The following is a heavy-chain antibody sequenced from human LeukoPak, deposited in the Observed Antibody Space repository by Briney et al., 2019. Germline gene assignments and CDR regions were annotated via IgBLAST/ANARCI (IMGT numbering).Heavy chain of an antibody. CDR3: AKDISRDGYKVFYYYGMDV. J-gene: IGHJ6*02. D-gene: IGHD5-24*01. V-gene: IGHV3-43*02. CDR1: GFTFDDYA. CDR2: ISGDGGST. Sequence: GGSLRLSCAASGFTFDDYAMHWVRQAPGKGLEWVSLISGDGGSTYYADSVKGRFTISRDDSKNSLYLQMNSLRTEDTALYYCAKDISRDGYKVFYYYGMDVWGQGTTVTVSS.